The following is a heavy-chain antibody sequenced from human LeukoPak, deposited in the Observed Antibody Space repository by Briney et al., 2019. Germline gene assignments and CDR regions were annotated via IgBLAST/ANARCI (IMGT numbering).Heavy chain of an antibody. J-gene: IGHJ4*02. CDR1: GFAFSSSA. D-gene: IGHD6-25*01. V-gene: IGHV3-30*02. CDR2: IRYDGNNK. CDR3: AKTFSSDWYFDY. Sequence: GGSLRLSCAAPGFAFSSSAMHWVRQAPGEGLEWVAFIRYDGNNKYYPDSVKGRFTISRDNSKNTLYLQMNSLRAEDTAVYYCAKTFSSDWYFDYWGQGTLVAVAS.